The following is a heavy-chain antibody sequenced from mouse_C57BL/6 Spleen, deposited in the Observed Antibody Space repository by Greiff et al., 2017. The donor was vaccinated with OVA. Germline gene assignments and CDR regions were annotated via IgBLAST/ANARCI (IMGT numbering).Heavy chain of an antibody. J-gene: IGHJ3*01. D-gene: IGHD1-1*01. Sequence: QVQLQQPGAELVKPGASVKMSCKASGYTFTSYWITWVKQRPGQGLEWIGDIYPGSGSTNYNEKFKSKATLTVDTSSSTAYMQLSSLTSEDSAVDYCARSMYYYGWGLAYWGQGTLVTVSA. V-gene: IGHV1-55*01. CDR1: GYTFTSYW. CDR2: IYPGSGST. CDR3: ARSMYYYGWGLAY.